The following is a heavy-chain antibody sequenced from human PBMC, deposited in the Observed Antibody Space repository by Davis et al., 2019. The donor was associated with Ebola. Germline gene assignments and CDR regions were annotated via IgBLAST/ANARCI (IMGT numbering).Heavy chain of an antibody. D-gene: IGHD3-10*01. J-gene: IGHJ6*02. CDR1: GGTFSSYA. CDR2: IIPIFGTA. Sequence: SVKVSCKASGGTFSSYAISWVRQAPGQGLEWMGGIIPIFGTANYAQKFQGRVTITADESTSTAYMELSSLRSEDTAVYYCARDLNRITLAYYGMDVWGQGTTVTVSS. V-gene: IGHV1-69*13. CDR3: ARDLNRITLAYYGMDV.